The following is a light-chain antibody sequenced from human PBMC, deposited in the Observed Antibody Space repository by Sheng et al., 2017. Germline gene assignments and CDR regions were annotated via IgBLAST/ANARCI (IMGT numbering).Light chain of an antibody. J-gene: IGKJ3*01. CDR3: QQRSNWPPFT. CDR2: DAS. V-gene: IGKV3-11*01. Sequence: EIVLTQSPATLSLSPGERATLSCRASQSVSSYLAWYQQKPGQAPRLLIYDASNRATGIPARFSGSGSGTDFTLTISSLEPEDFAVYYCQQRSNWPPFTFGPGTKVGYQT. CDR1: QSVSSY.